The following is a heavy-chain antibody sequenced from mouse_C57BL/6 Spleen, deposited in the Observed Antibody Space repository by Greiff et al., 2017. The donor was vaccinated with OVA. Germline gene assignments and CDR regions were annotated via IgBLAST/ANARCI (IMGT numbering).Heavy chain of an antibody. CDR3: ARRGTTVVDYFDY. CDR1: GYTFTSYW. J-gene: IGHJ2*01. CDR2: IDPNSGGT. V-gene: IGHV1-72*01. D-gene: IGHD1-1*01. Sequence: QVQLKESGAELVKPGASVKLSCKASGYTFTSYWMHWVKQRPGRGLEWIGRIDPNSGGTKYNEKFKSKATLTVDKPSSTAYMQLSSLTSEDSAVYYCARRGTTVVDYFDYWGQGTTLTVSS.